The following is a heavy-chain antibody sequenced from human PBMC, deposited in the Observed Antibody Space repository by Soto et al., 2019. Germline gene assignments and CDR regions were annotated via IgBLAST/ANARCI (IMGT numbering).Heavy chain of an antibody. Sequence: EVQLVESGGGLVQPGGSLRLSCEASGFTFRNYDMHWVRQGTGKGLEWVSGISAAGDPDYADSVEGRFTISRENAQNSFFLQMNSLRGGDTAVYYCARTDRDFDGLDVWGQGTTVSVSS. V-gene: IGHV3-13*05. CDR3: ARTDRDFDGLDV. CDR2: ISAAGDP. J-gene: IGHJ6*02. CDR1: GFTFRNYD.